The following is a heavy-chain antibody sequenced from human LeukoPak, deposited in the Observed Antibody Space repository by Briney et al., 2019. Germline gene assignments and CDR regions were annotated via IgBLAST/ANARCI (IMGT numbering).Heavy chain of an antibody. CDR3: AKLLGDSTGWYSEN. CDR2: IKQDGSEK. D-gene: IGHD6-19*01. V-gene: IGHV3-7*03. CDR1: GFTFSSYW. J-gene: IGHJ4*02. Sequence: GGSLRLSCAASGFTFSSYWMSWVRQAPGKGLEWVANIKQDGSEKYYVDSVKGRFTISRDNSENTLYLQVSSLRGEDTAIYYCAKLLGDSTGWYSENWGQGILVTVSS.